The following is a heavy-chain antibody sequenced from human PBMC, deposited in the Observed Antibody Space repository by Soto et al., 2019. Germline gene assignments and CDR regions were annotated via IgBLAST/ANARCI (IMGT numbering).Heavy chain of an antibody. V-gene: IGHV1-24*01. J-gene: IGHJ4*02. CDR2: FDPEDGET. CDR1: WYTLCELS. CDR3: ATPTYSSSWYPFDY. Sequence: SVRIACEVSWYTLCELSMHWVGQAPGIGLEWMGGFDPEDGETIYARKFQGRVTMTEDTSTDTAYMELSSLRSEDTALYYCATPTYSSSWYPFDYWGQGTLVT. D-gene: IGHD6-13*01.